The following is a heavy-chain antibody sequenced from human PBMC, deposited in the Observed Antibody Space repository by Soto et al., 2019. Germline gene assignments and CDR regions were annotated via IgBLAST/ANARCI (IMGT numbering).Heavy chain of an antibody. CDR3: ARADSGYAHGYYYYGLDV. CDR2: ISSSSSTI. J-gene: IGHJ6*02. V-gene: IGHV3-48*01. Sequence: GGSLRLSCAASGFTFSSYSMNWVRQAPGKGLEWVSYISSSSSTIYYADSVKGRFTISRDNAKNSLYLQMNSLRAEDTAVYYCARADSGYAHGYYYYGLDVWGQGTTVTISS. CDR1: GFTFSSYS. D-gene: IGHD5-12*01.